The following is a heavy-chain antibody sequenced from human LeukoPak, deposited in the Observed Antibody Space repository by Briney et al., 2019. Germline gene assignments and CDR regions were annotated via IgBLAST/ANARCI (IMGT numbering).Heavy chain of an antibody. Sequence: KPSQPLSLPCTVSIRSISSGGYYWSWIRQHPGKGLEWNGYINYSGSTYDNPSLKSRVTISVDTPKNQFSLKLSSVTAADTAVYYCARNFITTAKKYFDYWGQGTLVTVSS. V-gene: IGHV4-31*03. CDR2: INYSGST. D-gene: IGHD3-22*01. J-gene: IGHJ4*02. CDR1: IRSISSGGYY. CDR3: ARNFITTAKKYFDY.